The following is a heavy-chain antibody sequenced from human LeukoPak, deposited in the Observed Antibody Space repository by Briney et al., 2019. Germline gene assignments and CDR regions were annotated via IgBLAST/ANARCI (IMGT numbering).Heavy chain of an antibody. CDR3: ASRSPYYDFWSGFNYYYYGMDV. V-gene: IGHV4-39*01. CDR2: IYYSGST. D-gene: IGHD3-3*01. Sequence: KPSETLSLTCTVSGGSISSSSYYWGWIRQPPGKGLEWIGSIYYSGSTYYNPSLKSRVTISVHTSKNQFSLKLSSVTAADTAVYYCASRSPYYDFWSGFNYYYYGMDVWGQGTTVTVSS. CDR1: GGSISSSSYY. J-gene: IGHJ6*02.